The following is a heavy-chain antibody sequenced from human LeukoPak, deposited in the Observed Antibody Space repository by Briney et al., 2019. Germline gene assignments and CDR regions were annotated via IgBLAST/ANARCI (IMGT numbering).Heavy chain of an antibody. CDR3: ARDLVGSHTGYSSGAWDY. V-gene: IGHV1-69*13. D-gene: IGHD3-9*01. J-gene: IGHJ4*02. CDR1: GGTFSNYA. Sequence: GASVKVSGKASGGTFSNYAISWVRQAPGQGLEWMGGIMSIFDTADYAQKFQGRLTVTADESTSTAYMELSSLRAEDTAVYYCARDLVGSHTGYSSGAWDYWGQGTLVTVSS. CDR2: IMSIFDTA.